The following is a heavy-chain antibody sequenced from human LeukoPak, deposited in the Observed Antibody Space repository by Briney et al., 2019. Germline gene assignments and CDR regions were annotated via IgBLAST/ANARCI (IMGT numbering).Heavy chain of an antibody. D-gene: IGHD2-21*01. CDR1: GGSISSSNHY. CDR2: MLYSGST. V-gene: IGHV4-39*01. CDR3: ARHVVQSGDPAYFDY. J-gene: IGHJ4*02. Sequence: PSETLSLTCTVSGGSISSSNHYWGWVRPPPGKGLEWIGSMLYSGSTYYVPSLRSRVTISVATSSNHFSLKLSSVTAADTAVYYCARHVVQSGDPAYFDYWGQGTLVTVSS.